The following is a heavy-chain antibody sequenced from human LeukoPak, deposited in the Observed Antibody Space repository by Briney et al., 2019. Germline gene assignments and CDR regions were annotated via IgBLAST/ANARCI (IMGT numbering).Heavy chain of an antibody. D-gene: IGHD3-10*01. CDR1: GYTFTGYY. V-gene: IGHV1-2*02. J-gene: IGHJ5*02. Sequence: ASVKVSCKASGYTFTGYYMHWVRQAPGQGLEWMGWINPNSGGTNYAQKFQGRVTMTRDTSISTAYMELSRLRSDDTAVYYCARDRAGWFGELQNWFDPWGQGTLVTVSS. CDR2: INPNSGGT. CDR3: ARDRAGWFGELQNWFDP.